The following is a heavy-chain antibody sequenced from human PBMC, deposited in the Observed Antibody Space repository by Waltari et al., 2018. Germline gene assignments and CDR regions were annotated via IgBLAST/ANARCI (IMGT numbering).Heavy chain of an antibody. Sequence: QVQLVQSGAEVKQPGASVKVSCKASGGPFGPYAITWVRQAPGQGLEWMGGVIPIFGTPNYAPKFQGRVTVSADPSTSTAYLEVRRLISEDTAVYYCAKREIGYAFDIWGHGTMVTVSS. J-gene: IGHJ3*02. CDR2: VIPIFGTP. D-gene: IGHD1-26*01. CDR3: AKREIGYAFDI. CDR1: GGPFGPYA. V-gene: IGHV1-69*12.